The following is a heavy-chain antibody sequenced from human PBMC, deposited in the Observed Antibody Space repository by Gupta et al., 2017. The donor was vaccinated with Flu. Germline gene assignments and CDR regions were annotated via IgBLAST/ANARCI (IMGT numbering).Heavy chain of an antibody. CDR3: ARADIRKGWFDP. V-gene: IGHV4-4*07. Sequence: WIRQPAGRGLEWIGRIYTNATTNYNPSLKRRVTMSVDTSKNQFSLKLTSVTAADTAIYYCARADIRKGWFDPWGQGTLVTVSS. CDR2: IYTNATT. D-gene: IGHD2-15*01. J-gene: IGHJ5*02.